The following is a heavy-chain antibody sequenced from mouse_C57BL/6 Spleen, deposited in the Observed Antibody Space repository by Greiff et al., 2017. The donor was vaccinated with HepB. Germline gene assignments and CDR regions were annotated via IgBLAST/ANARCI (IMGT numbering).Heavy chain of an antibody. J-gene: IGHJ4*01. V-gene: IGHV1-7*01. Sequence: QVQLKESGAELAKPGALVKLSCKASGYTFTSYWMHWVKQRPGQGLEWIGYINPSSGYTKYNQKLNDKSTLTADKSSSTAYMQLSSLTYEDSAVYDCARPVTTGYAMDYWGQGTSVTVSS. D-gene: IGHD2-2*01. CDR2: INPSSGYT. CDR3: ARPVTTGYAMDY. CDR1: GYTFTSYW.